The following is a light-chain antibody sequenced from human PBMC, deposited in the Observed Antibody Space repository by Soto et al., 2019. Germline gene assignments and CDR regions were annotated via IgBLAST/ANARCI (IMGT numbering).Light chain of an antibody. V-gene: IGLV2-23*01. Sequence: QSALTQPASVSGSPGQSITISCTGTSSDVGSYNLVSWYQQHPGKAPKLMIYEGSQRPSGVSYRFSGSKSANTASLTISGLQAEDEADYFCCSYAQANSWVFGGGTQLTVL. CDR1: SSDVGSYNL. CDR2: EGS. CDR3: CSYAQANSWV. J-gene: IGLJ3*02.